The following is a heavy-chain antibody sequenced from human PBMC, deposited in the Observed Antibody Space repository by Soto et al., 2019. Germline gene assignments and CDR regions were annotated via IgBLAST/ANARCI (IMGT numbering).Heavy chain of an antibody. CDR1: GFTFSNAW. CDR3: TTVGGGGLYYYYYYMDV. J-gene: IGHJ6*03. Sequence: GGSLRLSCAASGFTFSNAWMSWVRQAPGKGLEWVGRIKSKTDGGTTDYAAPGKGRFTISRDDSKNTLYLQMNSLKTEDTAVYYCTTVGGGGLYYYYYYMDVWGKGTTVTISS. CDR2: IKSKTDGGTT. D-gene: IGHD3-16*01. V-gene: IGHV3-15*01.